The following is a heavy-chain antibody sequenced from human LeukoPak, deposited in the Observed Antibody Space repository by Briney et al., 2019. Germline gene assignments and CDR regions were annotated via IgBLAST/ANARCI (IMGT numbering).Heavy chain of an antibody. CDR3: TRLRVVPSGGTDV. D-gene: IGHD2-2*01. V-gene: IGHV3-49*04. CDR1: GFTFRDHA. J-gene: IGHJ6*02. CDR2: IRSPVYGGTT. Sequence: GGSLRLSCTASGFTFRDHAMSWVRQAPGKGLEWVGLIRSPVYGGTTDYAASVEGRFTISRDDSKSIAYLQMNSLESEDTAVYYCTRLRVVPSGGTDVWGQGTTVTVSS.